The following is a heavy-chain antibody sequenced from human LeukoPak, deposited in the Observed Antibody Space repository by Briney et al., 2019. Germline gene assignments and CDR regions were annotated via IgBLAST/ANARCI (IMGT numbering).Heavy chain of an antibody. CDR1: GFTFSSYW. CDR2: IYYSGST. CDR3: ARGRGYSQYEDY. V-gene: IGHV4-59*01. J-gene: IGHJ4*02. D-gene: IGHD5-18*01. Sequence: GSLRLSCAASGFTFSSYWMSWVRQAPGKGLEWIGYIYYSGSTNYNPSLKSRVTISVDTSKNQFSLKLSSVTAADTAVYYCARGRGYSQYEDYWGQGTLVTVSS.